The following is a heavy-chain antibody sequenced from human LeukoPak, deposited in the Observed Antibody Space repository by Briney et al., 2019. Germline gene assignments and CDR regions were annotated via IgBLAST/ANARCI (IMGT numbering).Heavy chain of an antibody. D-gene: IGHD3-22*01. CDR1: GFTFNNYA. J-gene: IGHJ5*02. CDR3: AKIFHTDGYYLGEHLFDA. Sequence: GGSLRLSCAASGFTFNNYAMSWVRQAPGKGPEWLSAISGSGGSTTDADSVRGRFTTSRDNSKSTLYLQMNSLRAEDTAIYYCAKIFHTDGYYLGEHLFDAWGQGTLVTVSS. V-gene: IGHV3-23*01. CDR2: ISGSGGST.